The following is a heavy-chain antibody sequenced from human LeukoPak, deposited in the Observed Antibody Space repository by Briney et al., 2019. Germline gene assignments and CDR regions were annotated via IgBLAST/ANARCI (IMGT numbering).Heavy chain of an antibody. CDR3: ARAELLHAFDI. J-gene: IGHJ3*02. CDR2: IYYSGST. V-gene: IGHV4-59*11. CDR1: GGSISSHY. Sequence: SETLSLTCTVSGGSISSHYWNWIRQPPGKGLEWIGYIYYSGSTNYNPSLKSRVTISVDTSKNQFSLKLSSVTAADTAVYYCARAELLHAFDIWGQGTMVTVSS. D-gene: IGHD1-26*01.